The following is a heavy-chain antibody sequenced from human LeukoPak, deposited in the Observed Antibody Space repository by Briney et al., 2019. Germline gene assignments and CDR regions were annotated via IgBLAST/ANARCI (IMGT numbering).Heavy chain of an antibody. CDR2: ISSSSSYI. J-gene: IGHJ6*02. D-gene: IGHD2-2*01. CDR1: GFTFSSYS. V-gene: IGHV3-21*01. Sequence: GGSLRLSCAASGFTFSSYSMNWVRQAPGKGLEWVSSISSSSSYIYYADSVKGRFTISRDNAKNSLYLQMNSLRAEDTAVYYCARDVEVVPAAIGDYYYGMDVWGQGTTVTVSS. CDR3: ARDVEVVPAAIGDYYYGMDV.